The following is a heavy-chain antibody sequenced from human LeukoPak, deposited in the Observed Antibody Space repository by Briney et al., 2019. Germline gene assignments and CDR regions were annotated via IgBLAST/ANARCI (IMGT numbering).Heavy chain of an antibody. J-gene: IGHJ4*02. V-gene: IGHV3-48*02. CDR1: GFTFSSYS. CDR3: ARDGEYYYDSSGYYY. D-gene: IGHD3-22*01. CDR2: ISSSSSTI. Sequence: GGSLRLSCAASGFTFSSYSMNWVRQAPGKGLEWVSYISSSSSTIYYADSVKGRFTISRDNAKNSLYLQMNSLRDEDTAVYYCARDGEYYYDSSGYYYWGQGTLVTVAS.